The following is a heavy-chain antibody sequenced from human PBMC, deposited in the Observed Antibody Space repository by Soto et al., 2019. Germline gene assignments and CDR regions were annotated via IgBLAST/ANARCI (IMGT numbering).Heavy chain of an antibody. CDR2: IYSTANT. Sequence: EVKLVESGGGLVQPGGSLRLSCAASGVTVSNNYMTWVRQAPGKGLELVSSIYSTANTFYADSVKGRFTISRDNSKNTLYLQMNSLRVEDTAVYYCARNVPVTTLGYWGQGTLVTVSS. J-gene: IGHJ4*02. CDR1: GVTVSNNY. V-gene: IGHV3-66*01. CDR3: ARNVPVTTLGY. D-gene: IGHD4-17*01.